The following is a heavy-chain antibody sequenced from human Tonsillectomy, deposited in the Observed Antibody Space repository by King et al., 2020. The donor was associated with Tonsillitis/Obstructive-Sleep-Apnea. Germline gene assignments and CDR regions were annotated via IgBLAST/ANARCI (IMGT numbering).Heavy chain of an antibody. CDR1: GFTFSNAW. Sequence: EVQLVESGGGLVKPGGSLRLSCAASGFTFSNAWMSWVRQAPGKGLEWVGRIKSKTDGGTTDYAAPVKGRFTISRDDSKNTLYLQMNSLKTEDTAVYYCPTDPTANWFDPWGQGTLVTVSS. CDR2: IKSKTDGGTT. V-gene: IGHV3-15*01. J-gene: IGHJ5*02. CDR3: PTDPTANWFDP.